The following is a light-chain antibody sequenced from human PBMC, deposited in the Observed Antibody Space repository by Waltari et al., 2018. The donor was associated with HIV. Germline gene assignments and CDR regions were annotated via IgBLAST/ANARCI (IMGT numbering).Light chain of an antibody. J-gene: IGKJ4*01. CDR1: QSIGRY. CDR3: QQASSLPLT. V-gene: IGKV1-12*01. CDR2: ASS. Sequence: DIQMTQSPSSVSASVGDRVTITCRASQSIGRYLVWYQQTPGKAPKLLIYASSTLQPGVPSRFSGSGSGTSFALTITSLQPEDFATYYCQQASSLPLTFGGGTKVEIK.